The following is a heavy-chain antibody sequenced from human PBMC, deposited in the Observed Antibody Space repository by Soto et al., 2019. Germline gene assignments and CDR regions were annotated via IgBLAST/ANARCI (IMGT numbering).Heavy chain of an antibody. CDR1: GGTFSSYA. CDR2: IIPIFGTA. J-gene: IGHJ5*02. CDR3: ARSMIAQNWFDP. D-gene: IGHD3-22*01. V-gene: IGHV1-69*13. Sequence: SVKVSCKASGGTFSSYAISWVRQAPGQGLEWMGGIIPIFGTANYAQKFQGRVTITADESTSTAYMELSSLRSEDTAVYYCARSMIAQNWFDPWGQGTLVTVSS.